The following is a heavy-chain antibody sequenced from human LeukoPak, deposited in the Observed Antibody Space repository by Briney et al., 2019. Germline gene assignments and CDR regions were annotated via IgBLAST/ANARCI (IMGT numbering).Heavy chain of an antibody. CDR1: GGSFSGYY. CDR2: INHSGST. CDR3: AGSRGLLWFGELSYHYYYYGMDV. D-gene: IGHD3-10*01. J-gene: IGHJ6*02. Sequence: SETLSLTCAVYGGSFSGYYWSWIRQPPGKGLEWIGEINHSGSTSYNPSLKSRVTISVDTSKNQFSLKLSSVTAADTAVYYCAGSRGLLWFGELSYHYYYYGMDVWGQGTTVTVSS. V-gene: IGHV4-34*01.